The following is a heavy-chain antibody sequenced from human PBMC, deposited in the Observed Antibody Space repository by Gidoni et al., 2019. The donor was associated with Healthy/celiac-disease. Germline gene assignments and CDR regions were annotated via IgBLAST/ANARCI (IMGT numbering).Heavy chain of an antibody. J-gene: IGHJ3*02. V-gene: IGHV3-21*01. CDR1: GFTFSSYS. CDR3: ARQIGYSSSGGAFDI. Sequence: EVQLVESGGGLVKPGGSLRLSCAASGFTFSSYSMNWVRQAPGQGLEWVSSISSSSSYIYYADSVKGRFTISRDNAKNSLYLQMNSLRAEDTAVYYCARQIGYSSSGGAFDIWGQGTMVTVSS. D-gene: IGHD6-13*01. CDR2: ISSSSSYI.